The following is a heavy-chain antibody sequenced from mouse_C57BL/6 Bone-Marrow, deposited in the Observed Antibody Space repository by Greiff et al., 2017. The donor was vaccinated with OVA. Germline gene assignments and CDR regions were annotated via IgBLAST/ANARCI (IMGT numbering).Heavy chain of an antibody. CDR2: INYDGSST. Sequence: EVQLVESEGGLVQPGSSMKLSCTASGFTFSDYYMAWVRQVPEKGLEWVANINYDGSSTYYLDSLQSRFIISRDNAKNILYLQMSSLKSEDTATYYFARKFLYYFDYWGQGTTLTVSS. V-gene: IGHV5-16*01. J-gene: IGHJ2*01. CDR1: GFTFSDYY. CDR3: ARKFLYYFDY.